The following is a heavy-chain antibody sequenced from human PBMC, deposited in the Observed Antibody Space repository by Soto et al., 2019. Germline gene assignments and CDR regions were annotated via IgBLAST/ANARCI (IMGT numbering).Heavy chain of an antibody. J-gene: IGHJ6*02. V-gene: IGHV5-51*01. D-gene: IGHD5-18*01. Sequence: GESLQISCKGSGYSFTCYWIGWVRQMPGKGLEWMGIIYPGDSDTRYSPSFQGQVTISADKSISTAYLQWSSLKASDTAMYYCASPGGYSYGYDYYYGMDVWGQGTTVTVSS. CDR2: IYPGDSDT. CDR3: ASPGGYSYGYDYYYGMDV. CDR1: GYSFTCYW.